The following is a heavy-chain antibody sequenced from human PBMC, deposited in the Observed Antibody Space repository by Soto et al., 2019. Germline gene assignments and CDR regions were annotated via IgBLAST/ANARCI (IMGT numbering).Heavy chain of an antibody. D-gene: IGHD6-13*01. Sequence: EVQLLESGGDLVQPGGSLRVSCAASGFTFSDYAMSWVRQAPGKGLEWVSSISASGGTKYYADSLKGRFTISRDNSKSTLFLEMTSLRAEETAVFYCAKEGQSSAGSRGAESWGQGTLVTVSS. CDR1: GFTFSDYA. CDR2: ISASGGTK. V-gene: IGHV3-23*01. CDR3: AKEGQSSAGSRGAES. J-gene: IGHJ5*02.